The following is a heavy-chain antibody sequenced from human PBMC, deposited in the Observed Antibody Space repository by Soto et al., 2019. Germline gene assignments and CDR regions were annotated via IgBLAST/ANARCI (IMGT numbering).Heavy chain of an antibody. V-gene: IGHV3-21*01. D-gene: IGHD4-17*01. Sequence: EVQLVESGGGLVKPGGSLRLSCAASGFTFSSYSMNWVRQAPGKGLEWVSSISSSSSYIYYADSVKGRFTISRDNAKNSLYLQMNSLRAEDTAVYYCARDATVFYGDYDYNWFDPWGQGTLVTVSS. CDR2: ISSSSSYI. J-gene: IGHJ5*02. CDR1: GFTFSSYS. CDR3: ARDATVFYGDYDYNWFDP.